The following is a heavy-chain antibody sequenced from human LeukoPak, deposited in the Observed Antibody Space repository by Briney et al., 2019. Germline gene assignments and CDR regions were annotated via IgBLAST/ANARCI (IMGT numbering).Heavy chain of an antibody. CDR1: VGSINSGNW. CDR3: ATAPILRGEGGEHYKYGMDV. D-gene: IGHD2-2*02. J-gene: IGHJ6*02. CDR2: IYHNGTP. V-gene: IGHV4-4*02. Sequence: SGTLSRTCAVSVGSINSGNWWSWVRQSPGKGLEWIGEIYHNGTPNYNPSLKSRVTISADTFKNHFSLKMTSVTAADTAVYYCATAPILRGEGGEHYKYGMDVWGQGTTVIVSS.